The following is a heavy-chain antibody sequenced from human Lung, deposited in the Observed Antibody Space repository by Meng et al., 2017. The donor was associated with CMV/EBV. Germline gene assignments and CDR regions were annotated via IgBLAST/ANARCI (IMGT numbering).Heavy chain of an antibody. J-gene: IGHJ4*02. V-gene: IGHV3-23*03. CDR2: VYSGGSST. Sequence: XCAATGFPFSSYGMSWVRQAPGKGLEWVSVVYSGGSSTYSADSVKGRFTISRDNSKNTLYLQMNSLRAEDTAVYYCAKSLSGGVVGPLFDYWGQGXLVTVSS. CDR1: GFPFSSYG. D-gene: IGHD2-2*01. CDR3: AKSLSGGVVGPLFDY.